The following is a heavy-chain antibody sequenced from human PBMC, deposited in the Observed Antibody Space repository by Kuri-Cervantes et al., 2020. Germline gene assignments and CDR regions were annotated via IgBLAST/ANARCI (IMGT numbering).Heavy chain of an antibody. Sequence: GGSLRLSCAASGFNLIDSWMTWVRQAPGRGLEWVASINEEGSDRTYLDSVRGRFSISRDNAKNTLYLQMNSLRVEDTAVYYCTRSIEYWGRGTLVTVSS. CDR3: TRSIEY. V-gene: IGHV3-7*01. J-gene: IGHJ4*02. CDR2: INEEGSDR. CDR1: GFNLIDSW.